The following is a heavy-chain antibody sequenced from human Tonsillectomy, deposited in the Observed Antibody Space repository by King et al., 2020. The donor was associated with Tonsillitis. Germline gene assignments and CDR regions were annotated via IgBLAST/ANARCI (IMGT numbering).Heavy chain of an antibody. D-gene: IGHD3-9*01. J-gene: IGHJ4*02. Sequence: VQLQQWGAGLLKPSETLSLTCAVYGGSFSGYYWSWIRQPPGKGLEWIGEINHSGSTNYNPSLKSRVTISVDTSKNQFSLKLSSVTAADTAVYYCARHKRQYFDWLLWFDYWGQGTLVTVSS. CDR3: ARHKRQYFDWLLWFDY. V-gene: IGHV4-34*01. CDR1: GGSFSGYY. CDR2: INHSGST.